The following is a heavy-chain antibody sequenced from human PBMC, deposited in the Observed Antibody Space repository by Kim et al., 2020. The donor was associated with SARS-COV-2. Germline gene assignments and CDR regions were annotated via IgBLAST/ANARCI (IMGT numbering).Heavy chain of an antibody. CDR2: IYYSGST. J-gene: IGHJ5*02. D-gene: IGHD5-18*01. Sequence: SETLSLTCTVSGGSISSYYWSWIRQPPGKGLEWIGYIYYSGSTNYNPSLKSRVTISVDTSKNQFSLKLSSVTAADTAVYYCARAKGPMVTDNWFDPWGQGTLVTVSS. CDR3: ARAKGPMVTDNWFDP. CDR1: GGSISSYY. V-gene: IGHV4-59*01.